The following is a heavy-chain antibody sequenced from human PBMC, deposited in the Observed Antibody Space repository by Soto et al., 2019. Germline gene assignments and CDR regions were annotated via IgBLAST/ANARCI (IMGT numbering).Heavy chain of an antibody. CDR1: GGSFSGYY. D-gene: IGHD2-15*01. CDR2: INHSGST. V-gene: IGHV4-34*01. CDR3: ARVLKGYCSGGSCYSRGWFDP. Sequence: PSDTLVPPCAVYGGSFSGYYWSWVRQPPGEGLEWVGEINHSGSTNYNPSLQSRVTISVDTSKNQFSLKLSSVTAADTAVYYCARVLKGYCSGGSCYSRGWFDPWGQGTLVTVSS. J-gene: IGHJ5*02.